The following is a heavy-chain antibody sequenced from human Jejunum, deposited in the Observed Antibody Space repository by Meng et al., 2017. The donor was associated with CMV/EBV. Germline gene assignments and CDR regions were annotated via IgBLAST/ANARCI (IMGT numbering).Heavy chain of an antibody. CDR2: ICGDDDT. J-gene: IGHJ4*02. Sequence: FSLSSSELVVGLVRPAPGKALEWLALICGDDDTRYSPSLQTRLTITKDTSKNPVVLTMINVRPVDTATYYCAHSYCSRGPCYSFYYWGPGTLVTVSS. V-gene: IGHV2-5*02. D-gene: IGHD2-15*01. CDR3: AHSYCSRGPCYSFYY. CDR1: FSLSSSELV.